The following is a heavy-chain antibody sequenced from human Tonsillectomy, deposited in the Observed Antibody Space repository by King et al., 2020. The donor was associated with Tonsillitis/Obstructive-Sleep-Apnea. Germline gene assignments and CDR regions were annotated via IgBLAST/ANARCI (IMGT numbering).Heavy chain of an antibody. CDR3: ARGRRPEYFWREYYMDV. V-gene: IGHV1-2*04. D-gene: IGHD3-3*01. J-gene: IGHJ6*03. Sequence: QLVQSGAEVKKPGASVKVSCKASGYTFTGYYMHWVRQAPGQGLEWMGWINPNSGGTNYAQKFQGWVTMTRDTSISTAYKELSRLRSDDPDVYYCARGRRPEYFWREYYMDVWGKGTTVTVSS. CDR2: INPNSGGT. CDR1: GYTFTGYY.